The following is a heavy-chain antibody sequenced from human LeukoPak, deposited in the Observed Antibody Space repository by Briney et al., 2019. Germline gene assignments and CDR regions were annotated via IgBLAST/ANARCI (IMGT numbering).Heavy chain of an antibody. Sequence: GGSLRLSCAASGITFGNYGMSWVRQAPGKGLEWVSSISTSSTYIYYADSVKGRFTISRDNAKNSLYLQMNSLRAEDTAVYYCARDPPFIIGTTFFDYWGQGTLVTVSS. CDR3: ARDPPFIIGTTFFDY. CDR2: ISTSSTYI. J-gene: IGHJ4*02. V-gene: IGHV3-21*01. D-gene: IGHD1-20*01. CDR1: GITFGNYG.